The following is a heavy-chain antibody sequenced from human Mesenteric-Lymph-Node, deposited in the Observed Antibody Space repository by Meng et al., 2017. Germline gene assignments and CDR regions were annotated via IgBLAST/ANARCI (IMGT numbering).Heavy chain of an antibody. V-gene: IGHV4-4*02. CDR3: ARDRRIQLAPWFDP. D-gene: IGHD5-18*01. CDR1: GGSISSSNW. Sequence: QVQWRESGQGLVKPSGTLSLTCAVSGGSISSSNWWSWVRQPPGKGLEWIGEIYHSGSTNYNPSLKSRVTISVDKSKNQFSLRLSSLTAADTAVYYCARDRRIQLAPWFDPWGQGTLVTVSS. J-gene: IGHJ5*02. CDR2: IYHSGST.